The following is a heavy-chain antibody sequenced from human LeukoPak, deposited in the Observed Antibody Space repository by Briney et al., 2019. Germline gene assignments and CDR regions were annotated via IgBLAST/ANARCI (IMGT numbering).Heavy chain of an antibody. CDR3: ARGPHWDPHFDY. D-gene: IGHD7-27*01. V-gene: IGHV1-2*02. Sequence: GASVKVSCEASGYTFSGYYMHWVRQAPGQGLEWMGWINPNSGGTNYAQKFQGRVTMTRDTSISTAYMELSSLRSDDTAVYYCARGPHWDPHFDYWGQGTLVTVSS. CDR2: INPNSGGT. J-gene: IGHJ4*02. CDR1: GYTFSGYY.